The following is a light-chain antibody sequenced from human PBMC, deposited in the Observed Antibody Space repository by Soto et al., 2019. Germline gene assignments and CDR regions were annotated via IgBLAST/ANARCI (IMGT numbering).Light chain of an antibody. J-gene: IGKJ1*01. CDR3: QQYGSSPWT. CDR1: QPISSNY. CDR2: ASS. Sequence: EIVLTQSPGTLSLSPGERATLSCRASQPISSNYLAWYQQKPGQAPRLLIYASSTRATGIPDRFSGSGSGTDVTLTISRLEPEDFAVYYCQQYGSSPWTFGQGTMVEIK. V-gene: IGKV3-20*01.